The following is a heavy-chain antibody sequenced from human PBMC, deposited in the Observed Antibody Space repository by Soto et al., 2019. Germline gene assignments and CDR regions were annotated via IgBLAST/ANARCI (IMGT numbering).Heavy chain of an antibody. CDR2: ISANNGDT. Sequence: QVQLVQSGAEVKKPGASVRVSCKTSGFTFRVYGITWVRQAPGQGLEWMGWISANNGDTHYAQKFQGRVTLTTDSSTSTAYMEVRSLGSDDTDVYYCARKGTGAPVDYWGQGTLVTVSS. V-gene: IGHV1-18*01. J-gene: IGHJ4*02. D-gene: IGHD1-1*01. CDR3: ARKGTGAPVDY. CDR1: GFTFRVYG.